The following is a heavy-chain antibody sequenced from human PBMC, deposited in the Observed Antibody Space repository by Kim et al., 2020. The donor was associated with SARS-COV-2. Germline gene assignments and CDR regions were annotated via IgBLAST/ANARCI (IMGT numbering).Heavy chain of an antibody. CDR3: TRDVFNDF. CDR2: INTKTGNP. V-gene: IGHV7-4-1*02. CDR1: GYIFSTYA. J-gene: IGHJ4*02. Sequence: ASVKVSCKASGYIFSTYAMNWVRQAPGQGLEWMGWINTKTGNPTHVQGFTGRFVFSLDTSVSTTYLQINSLKAEDTAVYYCTRDVFNDFWGEGNLVTVSS.